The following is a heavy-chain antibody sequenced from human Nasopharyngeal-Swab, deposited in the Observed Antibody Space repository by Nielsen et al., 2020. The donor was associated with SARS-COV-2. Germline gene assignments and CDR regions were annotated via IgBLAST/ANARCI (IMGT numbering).Heavy chain of an antibody. CDR1: GFTFSSYW. J-gene: IGHJ6*02. D-gene: IGHD3-22*01. Sequence: GESLKISCAASGFTFSSYWMSWVRQAPGKGLEWVANIKQDGSEKYYVDPVKGRFTISRDNAKNSLYLQMNSLRAKDTAVYYCAREVVTMIVVTHYYYGMDVWGQGTTVTVSS. CDR3: AREVVTMIVVTHYYYGMDV. CDR2: IKQDGSEK. V-gene: IGHV3-7*01.